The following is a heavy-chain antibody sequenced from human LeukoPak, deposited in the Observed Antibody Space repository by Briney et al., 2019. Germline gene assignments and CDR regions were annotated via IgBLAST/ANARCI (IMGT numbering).Heavy chain of an antibody. V-gene: IGHV1-69*13. J-gene: IGHJ5*02. CDR2: IIPIFGTA. Sequence: ASVKVSCKASGGTFSSYAISWVRQAPGQGLEWMGGIIPIFGTANYAQKFQGRVTITADESTSTAYMELSSLRAEDTAIYYCAKASPPKSIAALRNWFDPWGQGTLVTVSS. CDR3: AKASPPKSIAALRNWFDP. CDR1: GGTFSSYA. D-gene: IGHD6-6*01.